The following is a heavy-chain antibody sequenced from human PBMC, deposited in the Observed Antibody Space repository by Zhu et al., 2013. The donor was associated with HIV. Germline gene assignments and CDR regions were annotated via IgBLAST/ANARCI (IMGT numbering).Heavy chain of an antibody. Sequence: QEQLVQSGAEVKKPGSSVKVSCKASGGSFYNYAVNWVRQAPGQGLEWMGGTIPDLGMANYPQRLQGRVTISADVSTGTAYMELSRLTSEDTALYYCARDLGAVGGTTGYGLDVWGQGTSVIVS. J-gene: IGHJ6*02. D-gene: IGHD3-16*01. CDR3: ARDLGAVGGTTGYGLDV. CDR1: GGSFYNYA. CDR2: TIPDLGMA. V-gene: IGHV1-69*01.